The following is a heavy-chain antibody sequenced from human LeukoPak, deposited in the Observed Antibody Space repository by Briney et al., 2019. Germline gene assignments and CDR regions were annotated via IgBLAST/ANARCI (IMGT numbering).Heavy chain of an antibody. V-gene: IGHV1-69*13. J-gene: IGHJ3*02. CDR3: ARDRGVRGVIRWYTFDI. D-gene: IGHD3-10*01. CDR2: IIPIFGTA. CDR1: GGTFSSYA. Sequence: GASVKVSCKASGGTFSSYAISWVRQAPGRGLEWMGGIIPIFGTANYAQKFQGRVTITADESTSTAYMELSSLRSEDTAVYYCARDRGVRGVIRWYTFDIWGQGTMVTVSS.